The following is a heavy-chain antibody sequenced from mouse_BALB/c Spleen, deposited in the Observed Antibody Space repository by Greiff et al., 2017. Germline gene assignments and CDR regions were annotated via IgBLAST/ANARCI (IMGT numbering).Heavy chain of an antibody. D-gene: IGHD1-1*01. Sequence: EVQGVESGGGLVQPGGSRKLSCAASGFTFSSFGMHWVRQAPEKGLEWVAYISSGSSTIYYADTVKGRFTISRDNPKNTLFLQMTSLRSEDTAMYYCARGDYYGSSLFAYWGQGTLVTVSA. V-gene: IGHV5-17*02. CDR3: ARGDYYGSSLFAY. J-gene: IGHJ3*01. CDR2: ISSGSSTI. CDR1: GFTFSSFG.